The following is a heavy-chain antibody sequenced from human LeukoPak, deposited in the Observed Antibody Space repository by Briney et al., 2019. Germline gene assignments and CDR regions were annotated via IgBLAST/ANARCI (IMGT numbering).Heavy chain of an antibody. D-gene: IGHD1-26*01. CDR2: VNESGGT. Sequence: SETLSLTCAVYIDSFSNYHWNWIRQTPAKGMEWIGEVNESGGTNISPSLRSRVILSVDTSKNQFSPKLISVTVADTAIYYCARGQGATVPQVGKNWFDPWGQGTRVTVSS. J-gene: IGHJ5*02. CDR1: IDSFSNYH. CDR3: ARGQGATVPQVGKNWFDP. V-gene: IGHV4-34*01.